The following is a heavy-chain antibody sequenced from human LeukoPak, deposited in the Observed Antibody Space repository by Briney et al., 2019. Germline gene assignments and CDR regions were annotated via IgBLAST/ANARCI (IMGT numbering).Heavy chain of an antibody. J-gene: IGHJ3*02. CDR1: GFTFSTYG. CDR2: ISSSSSYI. CDR3: ARAGGNSSSSNAFDI. Sequence: GGSLRLSCAASGFTFSTYGMHWVRQAPGKGLEWVSSISSSSSYIYYADSVKGRFTISRDNAKNSLYLQMNSLRAEDTAVYYCARAGGNSSSSNAFDIWGQGTMVTVSS. V-gene: IGHV3-21*01. D-gene: IGHD6-13*01.